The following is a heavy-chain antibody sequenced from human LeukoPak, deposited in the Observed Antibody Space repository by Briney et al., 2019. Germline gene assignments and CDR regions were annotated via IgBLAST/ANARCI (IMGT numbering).Heavy chain of an antibody. V-gene: IGHV1-2*02. D-gene: IGHD4-23*01. Sequence: GASVKVSCKASGYTFTGYYMHWVRQAPGQGLEWMGWINPNNGGTSYAQKFQGRVTMTRDTSITTAYMELPSLTSDDTAVYYCARDYGGNSGWFDPWGQGTLVTVAS. J-gene: IGHJ5*02. CDR3: ARDYGGNSGWFDP. CDR1: GYTFTGYY. CDR2: INPNNGGT.